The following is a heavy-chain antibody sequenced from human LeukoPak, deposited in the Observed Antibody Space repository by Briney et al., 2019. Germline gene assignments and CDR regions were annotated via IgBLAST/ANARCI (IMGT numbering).Heavy chain of an antibody. Sequence: SETLSLTCAVYGGSFSRYYWGWIRQTPGKGLEWIGEINHGGSTNYNPSLKSRVTMSVDTPNDQFSLNLASVTAADTAVYYCARASDNDDYSLDYFYYMDVWGEGTTVTVSS. V-gene: IGHV4-34*01. CDR3: ARASDNDDYSLDYFYYMDV. J-gene: IGHJ6*03. CDR1: GGSFSRYY. CDR2: INHGGST. D-gene: IGHD4-17*01.